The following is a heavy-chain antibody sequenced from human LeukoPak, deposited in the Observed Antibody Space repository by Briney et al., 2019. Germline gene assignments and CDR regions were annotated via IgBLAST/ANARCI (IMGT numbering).Heavy chain of an antibody. CDR1: GGTFSSYA. CDR2: IIPIFGTA. J-gene: IGHJ4*02. CDR3: ARGGSGSYSLIGSYYFDY. V-gene: IGHV1-69*06. D-gene: IGHD3-10*01. Sequence: GASVKVSCKASGGTFSSYAISWVRQAPGQGLEWMGGIIPIFGTANYAQKFQGRVTITADKSTSTAYMELSSLRSEDTAVYYCARGGSGSYSLIGSYYFDYWGQGTLVTVSS.